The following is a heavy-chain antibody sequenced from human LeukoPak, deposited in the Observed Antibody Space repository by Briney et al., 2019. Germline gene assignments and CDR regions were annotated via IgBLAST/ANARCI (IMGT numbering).Heavy chain of an antibody. Sequence: ASVKVSCKASGGTGSSYAISWVRQAPGQGLEWMGGVIPIFGTANYAQKFQGRVTITADESTSTAYMELSSMRSEDTAVYYCARDLHPTYYYDSSGYYYHDDDAFDIWGQGTMVTVSS. J-gene: IGHJ3*02. V-gene: IGHV1-69*13. CDR1: GGTGSSYA. CDR3: ARDLHPTYYYDSSGYYYHDDDAFDI. D-gene: IGHD3-22*01. CDR2: VIPIFGTA.